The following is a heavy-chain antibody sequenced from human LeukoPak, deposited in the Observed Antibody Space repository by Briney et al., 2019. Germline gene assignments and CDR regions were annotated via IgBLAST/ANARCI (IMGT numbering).Heavy chain of an antibody. CDR1: GFSFSSYN. V-gene: IGHV3-48*01. CDR2: ISSTRPTI. J-gene: IGHJ6*03. D-gene: IGHD5-12*01. Sequence: GGSLRLSCAASGFSFSSYNMNWVRQAPGKGLEWISYISSTRPTIYYADSVKGRFTISRDEAKSSLYLQMNSLRAEDTALYYCARVTITPPGSNYMDVWGKGTTVTVSS. CDR3: ARVTITPPGSNYMDV.